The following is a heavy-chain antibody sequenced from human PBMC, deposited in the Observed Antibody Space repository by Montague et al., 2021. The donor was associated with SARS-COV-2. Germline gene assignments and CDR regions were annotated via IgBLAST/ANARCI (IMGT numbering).Heavy chain of an antibody. Sequence: LRLSCAVYGGSFSNFYWSWIRQPPGKGLEWIGEINHRGYIDYNPSLESRVTISVDTSKNQFSLKVNSVTAADTAVYYCASAPRNNFGYWAYWGQGTLLTVSS. V-gene: IGHV4-34*01. J-gene: IGHJ4*02. D-gene: IGHD3-22*01. CDR3: ASAPRNNFGYWAY. CDR2: INHRGYI. CDR1: GGSFSNFY.